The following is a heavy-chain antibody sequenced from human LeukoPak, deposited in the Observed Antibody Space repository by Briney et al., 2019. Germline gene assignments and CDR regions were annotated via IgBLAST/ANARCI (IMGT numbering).Heavy chain of an antibody. CDR3: ARERLTTVTRWFDP. J-gene: IGHJ5*02. CDR2: IFYSGST. Sequence: SETLSLTCTVSGGSISSYYWSWIRQPPGKGLEWIGYIFYSGSTNCNPSLKSRVTISVDTSKNQFSLKLSSVTAADTAVYYCARERLTTVTRWFDPWGQGTLVTVSS. D-gene: IGHD4-17*01. CDR1: GGSISSYY. V-gene: IGHV4-59*12.